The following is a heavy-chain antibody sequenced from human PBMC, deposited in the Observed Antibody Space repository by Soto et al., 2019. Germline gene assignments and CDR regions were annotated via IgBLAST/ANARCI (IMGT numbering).Heavy chain of an antibody. CDR1: GGSISSSSYY. Sequence: QLQLQESGPGLVKPSETLSLTCTVSGGSISSSSYYWGWIRQPPGKGLEWIGSIYYSGSTYYNLSHRSRVTISVDTSKNRFSLKLSSVTAADTAVNFCARLPGYCSSDSCRIDYWGQGTLVTVSS. CDR2: IYYSGST. CDR3: ARLPGYCSSDSCRIDY. V-gene: IGHV4-39*01. D-gene: IGHD2-15*01. J-gene: IGHJ4*02.